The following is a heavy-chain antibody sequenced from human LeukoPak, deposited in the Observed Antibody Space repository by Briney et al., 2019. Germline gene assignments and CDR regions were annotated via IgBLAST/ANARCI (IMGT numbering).Heavy chain of an antibody. CDR1: GYTFTSYY. J-gene: IGHJ4*02. CDR2: INPSGGST. Sequence: ASVKVSCKASGYTFTSYYMHWVRQAPGQGLEWMGIINPSGGSTSYAQKFQGRVTMTRDTSTSTVYMELSGLRSEDTAVYYCARAYVIVVPRYYFDYWGQGTLVTVSS. D-gene: IGHD2-21*01. CDR3: ARAYVIVVPRYYFDY. V-gene: IGHV1-46*01.